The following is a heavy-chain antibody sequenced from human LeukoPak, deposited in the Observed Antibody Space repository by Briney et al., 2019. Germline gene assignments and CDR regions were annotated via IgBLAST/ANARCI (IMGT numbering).Heavy chain of an antibody. D-gene: IGHD4-11*01. CDR3: SKAGDTNYYRHGDY. CDR2: ISSGSSAI. Sequence: GGSLRLSCEASGFTFTTYSMTWVRQAPGKGLEWVSIISSGSSAIFSADALKGRFTISRDNAKNTVYLQMNNLRGEDTALYYCSKAGDTNYYRHGDYWGQGTLVTVSS. CDR1: GFTFTTYS. V-gene: IGHV3-21*04. J-gene: IGHJ4*02.